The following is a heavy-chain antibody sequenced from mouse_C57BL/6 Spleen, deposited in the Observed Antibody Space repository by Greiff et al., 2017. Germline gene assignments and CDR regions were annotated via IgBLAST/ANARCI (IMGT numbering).Heavy chain of an antibody. CDR3: TIDHCCDYGVAY. V-gene: IGHV1-69*01. Sequence: QVQLQQPGAELVMPGASVKLSCKASGYTFTSYWMHWVKQRPGQGLEWIGEIDPSDSYTNYNQKFKGKSTLTVDKSSSTAYMQLSSLTSEASAFYYCTIDHCCDYGVAYWGQGTLVTVSA. D-gene: IGHD2-4*01. J-gene: IGHJ3*01. CDR2: IDPSDSYT. CDR1: GYTFTSYW.